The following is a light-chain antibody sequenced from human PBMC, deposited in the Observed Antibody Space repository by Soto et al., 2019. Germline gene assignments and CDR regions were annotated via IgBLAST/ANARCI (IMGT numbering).Light chain of an antibody. V-gene: IGLV2-8*01. J-gene: IGLJ1*01. Sequence: QSALTQPPSASGSPGQSVTISCTGTSSDVGGYNYVSWYQQHPGKAPKLMIYEVSKRPSGVPDRFSGSKSGNTASLTVYGLQAEDEADYYCFSYAGSNNLRVFGTGTKLTVL. CDR1: SSDVGGYNY. CDR2: EVS. CDR3: FSYAGSNNLRV.